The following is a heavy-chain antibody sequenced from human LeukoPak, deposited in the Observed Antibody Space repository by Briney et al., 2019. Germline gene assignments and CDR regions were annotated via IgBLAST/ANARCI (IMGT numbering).Heavy chain of an antibody. J-gene: IGHJ4*02. Sequence: GGSLRLSCAASGFSFSDAWMNWVRQAPGKGLVWVSHINGDGSETNYADSVRGRFTISRDNAKNTLYLQMNSLRVDDTAVYYCTREEGSTDHWGQGTLVTVSS. CDR2: INGDGSET. CDR1: GFSFSDAW. D-gene: IGHD5/OR15-5a*01. V-gene: IGHV3-74*01. CDR3: TREEGSTDH.